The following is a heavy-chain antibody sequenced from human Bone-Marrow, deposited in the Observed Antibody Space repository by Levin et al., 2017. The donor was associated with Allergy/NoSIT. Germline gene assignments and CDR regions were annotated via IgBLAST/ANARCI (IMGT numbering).Heavy chain of an antibody. D-gene: IGHD6-6*01. CDR1: GFTFSSYS. V-gene: IGHV3-21*01. Sequence: ASVKVSCAASGFTFSSYSMNWVRQAPGKGLEWVSSISSSSSYIYYADSVKGRFTISRDNAKNSLYLQMNSLRAEDTAVYYCAKDKPSSSPYPPDYWGQGTLVTVSS. CDR3: AKDKPSSSPYPPDY. J-gene: IGHJ4*02. CDR2: ISSSSSYI.